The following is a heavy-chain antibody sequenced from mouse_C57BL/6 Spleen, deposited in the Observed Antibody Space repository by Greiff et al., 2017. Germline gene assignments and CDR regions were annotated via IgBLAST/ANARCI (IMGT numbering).Heavy chain of an antibody. CDR1: GYTFTSYG. J-gene: IGHJ4*01. Sequence: QVQLQQSGAELARPGASVKLSCKASGYTFTSYGISWVKQSTGQGLEWIGAIYPRGGYTYYQEKFKGKATLTADKASSTAYVELRVLISEDTAVYFCASYDGHACARDFWGRGISVTGSS. CDR3: ASYDGHACARDF. CDR2: IYPRGGYT. V-gene: IGHV1-81*01. D-gene: IGHD2-3*01.